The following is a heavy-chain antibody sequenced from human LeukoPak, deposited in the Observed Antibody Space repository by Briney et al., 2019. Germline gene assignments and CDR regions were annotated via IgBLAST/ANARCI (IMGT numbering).Heavy chain of an antibody. J-gene: IGHJ4*02. D-gene: IGHD5-12*01. CDR1: GITFSSYW. CDR3: TRGYVGIDY. Sequence: PGGSLRLSCAASGITFSSYWMHWVRRAPGKGLVWVSRIDTDGSSTIYADSVKGRFTISRDNAKNTLYLQMNSLRAEGTAVYYCTRGYVGIDYWGQGTLVTVSS. V-gene: IGHV3-74*01. CDR2: IDTDGSST.